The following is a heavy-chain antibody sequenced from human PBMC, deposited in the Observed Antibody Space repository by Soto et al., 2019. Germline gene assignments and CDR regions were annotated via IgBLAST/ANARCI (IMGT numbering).Heavy chain of an antibody. Sequence: ASVKVSCKVSGYTLTELSMHWVRQAPGKGLEWMGGFDPEDGETIYAQRFQGRVTITRDTSASTAYMELSSLRSEDTAVYYCASEYCGGDCYSAARYGMDVWGQ. CDR2: FDPEDGET. CDR1: GYTLTELS. J-gene: IGHJ6*02. D-gene: IGHD2-21*02. CDR3: ASEYCGGDCYSAARYGMDV. V-gene: IGHV1-24*01.